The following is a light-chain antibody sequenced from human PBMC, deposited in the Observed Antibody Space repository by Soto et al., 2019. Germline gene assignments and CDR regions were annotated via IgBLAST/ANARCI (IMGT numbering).Light chain of an antibody. CDR1: SSNIGAGYD. CDR2: GNT. J-gene: IGLJ3*02. V-gene: IGLV1-40*01. CDR3: QVWDSSSDHWV. Sequence: QAVVTQPPSVSGAPGQRITISCAGSSSNIGAGYDVHWYQHLPGTAPKLLIYGNTNRPSGVPDRFSGSNSGNTATLTISRVEAGDEADYYCQVWDSSSDHWVFGGGTKLTVL.